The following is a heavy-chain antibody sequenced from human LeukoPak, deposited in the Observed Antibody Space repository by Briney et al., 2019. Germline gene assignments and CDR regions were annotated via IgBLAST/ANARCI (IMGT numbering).Heavy chain of an antibody. CDR1: GGSFSGYY. CDR3: ARRTLFLEWLSLDY. D-gene: IGHD3-3*01. Sequence: SETLSLTCAVYGGSFSGYYWSWIRQPPGKGLEWIGETNHSGSTNYNPSLKSRVTISVDTSKNQFSLKLSSVTAADTAVYYCARRTLFLEWLSLDYWGQGTLVTVSS. V-gene: IGHV4-34*01. J-gene: IGHJ4*02. CDR2: TNHSGST.